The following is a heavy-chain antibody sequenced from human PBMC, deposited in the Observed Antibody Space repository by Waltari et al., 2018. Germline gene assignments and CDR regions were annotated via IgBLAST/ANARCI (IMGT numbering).Heavy chain of an antibody. CDR2: INSDGAST. CDR3: ARDSNKKYFHH. V-gene: IGHV3-74*01. J-gene: IGHJ1*01. CDR1: GFTFSRYW. Sequence: EEQLVESGGGLAQPGESLRLSCAASGFTFSRYWMDWVRQAPGKGLVWVSRINSDGASTTYADYVKGRFTISRDNAKNTLYVQMNRLRADDTAVYYCARDSNKKYFHHWGQGTLVTVSS. D-gene: IGHD4-4*01.